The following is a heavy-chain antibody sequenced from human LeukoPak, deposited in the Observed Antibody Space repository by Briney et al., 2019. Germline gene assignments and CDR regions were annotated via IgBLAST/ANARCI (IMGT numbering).Heavy chain of an antibody. Sequence: SETLSLTCTVSAGSINSGDYYWSWIRQPAGKGLEWIGRIYSPGTNYNYNPSLKSRVTISIDTPKNQFSLKLTSVTAADTAVYYCARGIGTSYDSSRDAFDIWGQGTMVTVSS. CDR1: AGSINSGDYY. V-gene: IGHV4-61*02. J-gene: IGHJ3*02. CDR3: ARGIGTSYDSSRDAFDI. D-gene: IGHD3-22*01. CDR2: IYSPGTN.